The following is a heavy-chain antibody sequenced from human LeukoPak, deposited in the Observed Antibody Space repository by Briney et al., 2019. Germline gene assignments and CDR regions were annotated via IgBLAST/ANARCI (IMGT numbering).Heavy chain of an antibody. CDR3: AKGQELDDGVFDS. Sequence: PGGSLRLSCTASGFTFSSLAMTWVRQAPGKGLEWVSTTRSNGDTTYNADSVKGRFTISRDNSKNTLYLELNSLRVEDTATFYCAKGQELDDGVFDSWGQGTMVTVSS. V-gene: IGHV3-23*01. CDR2: TRSNGDTT. D-gene: IGHD1-1*01. CDR1: GFTFSSLA. J-gene: IGHJ4*02.